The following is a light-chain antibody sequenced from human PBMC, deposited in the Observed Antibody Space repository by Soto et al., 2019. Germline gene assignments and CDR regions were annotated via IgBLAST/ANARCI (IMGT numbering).Light chain of an antibody. V-gene: IGKV3-15*01. CDR1: QSFSSSY. CDR3: QQYNDWPLT. CDR2: GAS. Sequence: EIVLTQSPGTLSLSPGERATLSCRASQSFSSSYLAWYQQKPGQAPRLLIYGASTRATAIPARFSGSGSGTEFTLTISSLQSEDSAVYYCQQYNDWPLTFGGGTKVDI. J-gene: IGKJ4*01.